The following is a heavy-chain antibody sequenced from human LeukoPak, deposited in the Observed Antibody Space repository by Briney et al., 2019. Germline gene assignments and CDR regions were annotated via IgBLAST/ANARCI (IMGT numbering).Heavy chain of an antibody. Sequence: PGGSLRLSCAASGFTSSTYSMNWVRQAPGKGLEWVSYISPTSSTIHYADSVKGRFTISRDNAKNSLYLQMNGLRAEDTAVYYCARLLGFDIWGQGTMVTVSS. CDR3: ARLLGFDI. J-gene: IGHJ3*02. CDR2: ISPTSSTI. V-gene: IGHV3-48*01. CDR1: GFTSSTYS.